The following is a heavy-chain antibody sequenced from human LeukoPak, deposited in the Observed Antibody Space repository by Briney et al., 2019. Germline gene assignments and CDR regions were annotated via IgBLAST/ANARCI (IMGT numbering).Heavy chain of an antibody. CDR1: GYTFTSYG. J-gene: IGHJ5*02. CDR2: ISAYNGNT. CDR3: ARGSRYQLLYWFDP. Sequence: ASVEVSCKASGYTFTSYGISWVRQAPGQGLEWMGWISAYNGNTNYAQKLQGRVTMTTDTSTSTAYMELRSLRSDDTAVYYCARGSRYQLLYWFDPWGQGTLVTVSS. V-gene: IGHV1-18*01. D-gene: IGHD2-2*01.